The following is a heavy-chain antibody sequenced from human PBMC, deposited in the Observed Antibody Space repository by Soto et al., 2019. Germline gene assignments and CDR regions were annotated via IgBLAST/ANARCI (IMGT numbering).Heavy chain of an antibody. V-gene: IGHV4-30-4*01. D-gene: IGHD3-16*01. Sequence: PSETLSLTCTVSGDSISSGNKYWSWISQPPGKGLEWIGYIFSSGTTYYNPSLKSRLTMSLDASQNQFSLKLNSLTDADTAVYFCARVPSPFDYYYAMDVWGQGTTVTVSS. J-gene: IGHJ6*02. CDR3: ARVPSPFDYYYAMDV. CDR2: IFSSGTT. CDR1: GDSISSGNKY.